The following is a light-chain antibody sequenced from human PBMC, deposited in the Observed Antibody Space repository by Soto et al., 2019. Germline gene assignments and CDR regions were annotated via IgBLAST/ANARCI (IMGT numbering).Light chain of an antibody. CDR3: QEYNNWPCT. CDR2: GAS. CDR1: QSVSSN. V-gene: IGKV3-15*01. Sequence: EIVMTQSPATLSVSPGERATLSCTASQSVSSNLAWYQHKPGQAPRLLIYGASTRATGIPARFSGSGSGTEFTVTISSLQSEEFAVYYCQEYNNWPCTFGQGTKVDIK. J-gene: IGKJ1*01.